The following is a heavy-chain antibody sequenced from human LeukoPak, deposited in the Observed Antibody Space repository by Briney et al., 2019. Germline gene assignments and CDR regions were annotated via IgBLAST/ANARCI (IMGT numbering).Heavy chain of an antibody. Sequence: PSETLSLTCTVTGGSIGTYYWSWIRQPAGKGLEWIGRIYTSGSTNYNPSLKSRVTMSVDTSKNQFSLKVSYVTAADTAVYYCARDVNPNYYYYMDVWGKGTTVTVSS. CDR1: GGSIGTYY. D-gene: IGHD1-14*01. CDR2: IYTSGST. V-gene: IGHV4-4*07. CDR3: ARDVNPNYYYYMDV. J-gene: IGHJ6*03.